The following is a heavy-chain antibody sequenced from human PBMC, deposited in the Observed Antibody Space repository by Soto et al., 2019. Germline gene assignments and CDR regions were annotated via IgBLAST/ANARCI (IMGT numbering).Heavy chain of an antibody. Sequence: PGESLKISCKGSGYSFTSYWIGWVRQMPGKGLEWMGIIYPGDSDARYSPSFQGQVTISADKSISTAYLQWSSLKASDTAMYYCARSRSGAITDYYYYYMDVWGKGTTVTVSS. CDR1: GYSFTSYW. CDR3: ARSRSGAITDYYYYYMDV. CDR2: IYPGDSDA. V-gene: IGHV5-51*01. D-gene: IGHD3-10*01. J-gene: IGHJ6*03.